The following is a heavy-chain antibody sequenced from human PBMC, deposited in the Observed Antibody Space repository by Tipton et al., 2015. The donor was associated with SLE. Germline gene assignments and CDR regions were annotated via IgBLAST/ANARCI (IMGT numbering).Heavy chain of an antibody. Sequence: TLSLTCTVSGGSISGSNYYWDWIRQPPGKGPERIGRITNNGNTYYIPSLQSRVTMSVDTSKNQFSLKLSSVTAADTAVYYCAREGGRYYYYMDVWGKGTTVTVSS. CDR2: ITNNGNT. V-gene: IGHV4-39*02. D-gene: IGHD3-16*01. J-gene: IGHJ6*03. CDR3: AREGGRYYYYMDV. CDR1: GGSISGSNYY.